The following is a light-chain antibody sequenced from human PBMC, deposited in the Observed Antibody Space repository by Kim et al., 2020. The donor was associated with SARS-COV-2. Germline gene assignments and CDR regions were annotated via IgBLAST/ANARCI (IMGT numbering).Light chain of an antibody. J-gene: IGLJ2*01. CDR3: DSRVTNNNPI. V-gene: IGLV3-19*01. Sequence: SSELTQDPAVSVALGETVRITCQGDSLRKHYATWYQQKPGQAPRLVVYGKDKRPSGIPDRFSGSTSGITASFTITGAQAEDEADYYCDSRVTNNNPIFGG. CDR2: GKD. CDR1: SLRKHY.